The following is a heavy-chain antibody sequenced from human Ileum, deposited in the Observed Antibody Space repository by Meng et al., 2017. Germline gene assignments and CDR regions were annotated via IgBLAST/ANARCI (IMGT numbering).Heavy chain of an antibody. CDR2: IYYSGST. V-gene: IGHV4-31*03. D-gene: IGHD3-10*01. CDR1: GGSISSGGYY. Sequence: SETLSLTCTVSGGSISSGGYYWSWIRQHPGKGLEWIGYIYYSGSTYYNPSLKSRVTISVDTSKNQFSLKLSSVTAADTAVYYCAAYSPRYGSGSYYNEDYYYYGMDVWGQGTTVTVSS. CDR3: AAYSPRYGSGSYYNEDYYYYGMDV. J-gene: IGHJ6*02.